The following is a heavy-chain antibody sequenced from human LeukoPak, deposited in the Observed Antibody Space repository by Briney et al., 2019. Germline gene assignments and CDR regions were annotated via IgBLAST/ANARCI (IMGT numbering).Heavy chain of an antibody. CDR2: IIPIFGTA. Sequence: ASVKVSCKASGYTFTGYYMHWVRQAPGQGLEWMGGIIPIFGTANYAQKFQGRVTITADKSTSTAYMELSSLRSEDTAVYYCARVDLDSSGWSFLNWFDPWGQGTLVTVSS. CDR1: GYTFTGYY. J-gene: IGHJ5*02. CDR3: ARVDLDSSGWSFLNWFDP. D-gene: IGHD6-19*01. V-gene: IGHV1-69*06.